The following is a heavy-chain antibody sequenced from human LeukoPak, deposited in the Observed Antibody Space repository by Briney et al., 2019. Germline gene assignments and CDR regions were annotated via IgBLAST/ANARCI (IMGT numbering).Heavy chain of an antibody. CDR2: IYYSGST. Sequence: SETLSLTCTVSSGSITSYYWSWIRQPPGKGLEWIGYIYYSGSTNSNPSLKSRVTISLDTSKNQFSLKLSSVTAADTAVYYCARGYSSSWNYFDYWGQGTLVTVSS. D-gene: IGHD6-13*01. CDR3: ARGYSSSWNYFDY. J-gene: IGHJ4*02. V-gene: IGHV4-59*01. CDR1: SGSITSYY.